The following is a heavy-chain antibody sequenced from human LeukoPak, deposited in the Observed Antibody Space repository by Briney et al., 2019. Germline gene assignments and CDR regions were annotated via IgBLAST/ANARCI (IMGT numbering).Heavy chain of an antibody. V-gene: IGHV7-4-1*02. J-gene: IGHJ4*02. D-gene: IGHD6-6*01. CDR2: INTSTGNP. CDR3: ARDLSIAARRSVVLGY. CDR1: GYTFTSYA. Sequence: WASVRVSCKASGYTFTSYAMNWVRQAPGQGLEWMGWINTSTGNPTYAQGFTGRFVFSLDTSVSTAYLQISSLKAEDTAVYYCARDLSIAARRSVVLGYWGQGTLVTVSS.